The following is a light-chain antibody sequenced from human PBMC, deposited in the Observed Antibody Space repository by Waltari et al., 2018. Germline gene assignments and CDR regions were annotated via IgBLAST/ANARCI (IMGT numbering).Light chain of an antibody. J-gene: IGKJ4*01. CDR3: QQYDHLPLT. Sequence: DIQMTQSPSSLSASVGDRVTITCQASQDISNDLNWFQQKPGRAPKLLIFDAYTLESGVPSRVSGSGSGTHFTFTIYSLQPEDIATYYCQQYDHLPLTFGGGTKVEIK. CDR2: DAY. CDR1: QDISND. V-gene: IGKV1-33*01.